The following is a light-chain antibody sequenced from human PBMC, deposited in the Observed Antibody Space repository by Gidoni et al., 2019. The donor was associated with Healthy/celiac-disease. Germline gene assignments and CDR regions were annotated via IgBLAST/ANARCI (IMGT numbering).Light chain of an antibody. V-gene: IGKV1-39*01. J-gene: IGKJ2*01. CDR3: QQSYSTPYT. CDR2: AAS. CDR1: QSISSY. Sequence: DIQITQSPASLSASVGDRFTLTRRASQSISSYLDWYQQKPGKAPKLLIYAASSLEIGVPSRFSGSGSGTDFTLTISSLQPEDFATYYCQQSYSTPYTFGQGTKLEIK.